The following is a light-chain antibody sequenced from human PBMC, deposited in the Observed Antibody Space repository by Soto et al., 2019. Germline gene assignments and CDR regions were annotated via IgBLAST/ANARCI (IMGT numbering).Light chain of an antibody. V-gene: IGKV1-6*01. CDR1: QGIRND. CDR2: AAS. Sequence: AIQMTQSPSSLSASVGDRFTITCRASQGIRNDLGWYQQKPGKAPKLLIFAASSLQSGAPSRFSGSGSGTDFTLTISSLRPEDFASYYCLQDYSYPWTFGQGTKVEIK. J-gene: IGKJ1*01. CDR3: LQDYSYPWT.